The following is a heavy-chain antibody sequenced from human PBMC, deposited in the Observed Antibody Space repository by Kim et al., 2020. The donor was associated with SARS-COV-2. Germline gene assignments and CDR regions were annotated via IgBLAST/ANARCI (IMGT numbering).Heavy chain of an antibody. V-gene: IGHV4-59*13. J-gene: IGHJ3*02. CDR3: AREAKGYYYDSSGYYYVDAFDI. CDR2: IYYSGST. CDR1: GGSISSYY. Sequence: SETLSLTCTVSGGSISSYYWSWIRQPPGKGLEWIGYIYYSGSTNYNPSLKSRVTISVDTSKNQFSLKLSSVTAADTAVYYCAREAKGYYYDSSGYYYVDAFDIWGQGTMVTVSS. D-gene: IGHD3-22*01.